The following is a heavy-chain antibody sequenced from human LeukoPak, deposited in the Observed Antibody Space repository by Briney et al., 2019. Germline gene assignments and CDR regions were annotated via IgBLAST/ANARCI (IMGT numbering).Heavy chain of an antibody. D-gene: IGHD5-18*01. CDR3: ARAGIWGYSYGLGNYYYMDV. J-gene: IGHJ6*03. CDR2: TYYRSKWYN. Sequence: SQTLSLTCAISGDSVSSNSAAWNWIRQSPSRGLEWLGRTYYRSKWYNDYAVSVKSRITINPDTSKNQFSLQLNSVTPEDTAVYYCARAGIWGYSYGLGNYYYMDVWGKGTTVTVSS. CDR1: GDSVSSNSAA. V-gene: IGHV6-1*01.